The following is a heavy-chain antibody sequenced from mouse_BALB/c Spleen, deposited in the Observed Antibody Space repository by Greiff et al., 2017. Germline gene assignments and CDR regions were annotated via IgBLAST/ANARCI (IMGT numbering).Heavy chain of an antibody. V-gene: IGHV2-9*02. J-gene: IGHJ4*01. CDR2: IWAGGST. CDR1: GFSLTSYG. D-gene: IGHD6-1*01. CDR3: ARDRPLRYYAMDY. Sequence: VKVVESGPGLVAPSQSLSITCTVSGFSLTSYGVHWVRQPPGKGLEWLGVIWAGGSTNYNSALMSRLSISKDNSKSQVFLKMNSLQTDDTAMYYCARDRPLRYYAMDYWGQGTSVTVSS.